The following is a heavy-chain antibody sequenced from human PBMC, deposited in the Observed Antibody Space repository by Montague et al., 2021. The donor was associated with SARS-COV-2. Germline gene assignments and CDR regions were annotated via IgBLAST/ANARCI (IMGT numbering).Heavy chain of an antibody. CDR3: ARAQNTCFIANCVNYFEV. V-gene: IGHV4-59*01. CDR2: VHYTGST. J-gene: IGHJ4*02. Sequence: SETLSLTCEVSGGSIRSYYWSWIRQSPGKGLEWIGYVHYTGSTKYTPSLKTRVTLSLDTPKNHFSLKLRSVTAADTAIYYCARAQNTCFIANCVNYFEVWGLGALVTVSS. CDR1: GGSIRSYY. D-gene: IGHD1-1*01.